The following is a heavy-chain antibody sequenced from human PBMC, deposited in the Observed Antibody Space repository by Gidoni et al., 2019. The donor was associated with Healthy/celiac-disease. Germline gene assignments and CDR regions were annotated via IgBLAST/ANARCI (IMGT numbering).Heavy chain of an antibody. J-gene: IGHJ4*02. D-gene: IGHD4-17*01. CDR3: AKDLVYGGPTDHGY. CDR1: GFTFSSYA. Sequence: EVQLLESGGGLVQPGGSLRLSCDASGFTFSSYALSWVRQAPGKGLEWVSAISGSGGSTYYADSVKGRFTISRDNSKNTLYLQMNSLRAEDTAVYYCAKDLVYGGPTDHGYWGQGTLVTVSS. CDR2: ISGSGGST. V-gene: IGHV3-23*01.